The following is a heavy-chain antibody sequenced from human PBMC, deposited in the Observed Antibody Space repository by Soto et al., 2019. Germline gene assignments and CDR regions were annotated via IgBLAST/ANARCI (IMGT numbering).Heavy chain of an antibody. CDR2: INPSGGST. V-gene: IGHV1-46*01. CDR1: GYTFTSYY. D-gene: IGHD3-3*01. J-gene: IGHJ4*02. Sequence: ASVKVSCKASGYTFTSYYMHWVRQAPGRGLEWMGIINPSGGSTSYAQKFQGRVTMTRNTSISTAYMELSSLRSEDTAVYYCARHRRITIFGVVNRYYFDYWGQGTLVTVSS. CDR3: ARHRRITIFGVVNRYYFDY.